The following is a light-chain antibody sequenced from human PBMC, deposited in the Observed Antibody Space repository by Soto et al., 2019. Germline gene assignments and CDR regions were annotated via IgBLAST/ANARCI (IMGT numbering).Light chain of an antibody. Sequence: DIQMTQSPSSLSAFVGDRITITCRASQSISRFLNWYQWKPGKAPKLLIYAASSLQSGVPSRFSGRGSGTDFTLTSSSLQPEDFATYYCQQSYSTPPTFGQGTKVEIK. CDR3: QQSYSTPPT. J-gene: IGKJ1*01. CDR1: QSISRF. V-gene: IGKV1-39*01. CDR2: AAS.